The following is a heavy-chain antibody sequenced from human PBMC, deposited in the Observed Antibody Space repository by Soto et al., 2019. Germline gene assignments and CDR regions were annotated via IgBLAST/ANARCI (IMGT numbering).Heavy chain of an antibody. J-gene: IGHJ4*02. D-gene: IGHD2-8*01. CDR3: ARHLSYCTNGVCYPGDFDY. CDR2: ISAYNGNT. V-gene: IGHV1-18*01. CDR1: GYTFTSYG. Sequence: QVQLVQSGAEVKKPGASVKVSCKASGYTFTSYGISWVRQAPGQGLEWMGWISAYNGNTNYAQKLQGRVTMTTDTSTSTAYMGRRSLRSDDTAVYYCARHLSYCTNGVCYPGDFDYWGQGTLVTVSS.